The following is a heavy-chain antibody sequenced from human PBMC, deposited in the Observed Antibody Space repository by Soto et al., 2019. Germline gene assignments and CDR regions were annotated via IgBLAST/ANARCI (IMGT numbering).Heavy chain of an antibody. J-gene: IGHJ4*02. V-gene: IGHV4-39*01. CDR1: GGSISSSSYY. CDR3: ASTRGVYYFDY. CDR2: IYYSGST. D-gene: IGHD6-13*01. Sequence: PSETLSLTCTVSGGSISSSSYYWGWIRQPPGKGLEWIGSIYYSGSTYYNPSLKSRVTISVDTSKNQFSLKLSSVTAADTAVYYCASTRGVYYFDYWGQGTLVTVSS.